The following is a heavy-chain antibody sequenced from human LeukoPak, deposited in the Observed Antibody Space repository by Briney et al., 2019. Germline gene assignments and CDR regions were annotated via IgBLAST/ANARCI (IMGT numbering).Heavy chain of an antibody. J-gene: IGHJ6*02. V-gene: IGHV4-34*01. CDR3: ARVRIYYDSSGPYNGMDV. CDR1: GGSFSGYY. CDR2: INHSGST. Sequence: SETLSLTCAVYGGSFSGYYWSWIRQPPGKGLEWIGGINHSGSTNYNPSLKSRVTISVDTSKNQFSLKLSSVTAADTAVYYCARVRIYYDSSGPYNGMDVWGQGTTVTVSS. D-gene: IGHD3-22*01.